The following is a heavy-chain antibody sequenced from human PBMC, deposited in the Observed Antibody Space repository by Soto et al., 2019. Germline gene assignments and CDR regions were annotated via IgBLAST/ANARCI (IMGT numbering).Heavy chain of an antibody. V-gene: IGHV3-33*01. D-gene: IGHD1-26*01. J-gene: IGHJ4*02. Sequence: QVQLVESGGGVVQPGRSPRLSCAASGFTFSSYGMHWVRRAPGKGLEWVAVIWYDGSNKYYADSVKGRFTISRDNSKNTLYLQMNSLRAEDTAVYYCARDGLAVGATPFDYWGQGTLVTVSS. CDR2: IWYDGSNK. CDR3: ARDGLAVGATPFDY. CDR1: GFTFSSYG.